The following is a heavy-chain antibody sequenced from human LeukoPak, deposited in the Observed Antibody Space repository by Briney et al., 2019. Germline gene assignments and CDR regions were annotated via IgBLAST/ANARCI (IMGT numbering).Heavy chain of an antibody. CDR1: GFTFSSYA. V-gene: IGHV3-30-3*01. CDR3: ARAQTFYSSNLFDY. CDR2: ISYDGSNK. Sequence: PGGSLRLSCAASGFTFSSYAMHWVRQAPGKGLEWVAVISYDGSNKYYADSVKGRFTISRDNSKNTLYLQMNSLRAEDTAVYYCARAQTFYSSNLFDYWGQGTLVTVSS. J-gene: IGHJ4*02. D-gene: IGHD6-19*01.